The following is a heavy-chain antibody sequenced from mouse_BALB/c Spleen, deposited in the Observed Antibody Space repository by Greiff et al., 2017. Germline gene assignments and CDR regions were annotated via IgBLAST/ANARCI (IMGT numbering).Heavy chain of an antibody. J-gene: IGHJ3*01. CDR1: GFTFSDYY. Sequence: DVMLVESGGGLVKPGGSLKLSCAASGFTFSDYYMYWVRQTPEKRLEWVATISDGGSYTYYPDSVKGRFTISRDNAKNNLYLQMSSLKSEDTAMYYCARAYYDYDGFAYWGQGTLVTVSA. D-gene: IGHD2-4*01. CDR3: ARAYYDYDGFAY. V-gene: IGHV5-4*02. CDR2: ISDGGSYT.